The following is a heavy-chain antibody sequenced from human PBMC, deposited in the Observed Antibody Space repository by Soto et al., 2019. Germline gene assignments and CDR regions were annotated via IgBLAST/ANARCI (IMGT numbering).Heavy chain of an antibody. CDR3: AKSGVFHLGLAFDI. J-gene: IGHJ3*02. Sequence: GESLKISCAASGFTFSSYAMSWVRQAPGKGLEWVSAISGSGRSTYYADSVKGRFTISRDNSKNTLYLQMNSLRAEDTAVYYCAKSGVFHLGLAFDIWGQGTMVTVSS. D-gene: IGHD2-8*02. V-gene: IGHV3-23*01. CDR1: GFTFSSYA. CDR2: ISGSGRST.